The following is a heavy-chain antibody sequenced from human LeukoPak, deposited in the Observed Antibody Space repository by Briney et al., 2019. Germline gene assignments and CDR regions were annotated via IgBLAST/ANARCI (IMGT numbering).Heavy chain of an antibody. V-gene: IGHV1-2*02. CDR2: INPNGDGT. Sequence: ASVKVSCKASGYTFTSYDINWVRQAPGQGLEWMGWINPNGDGTNYAQKFQGRVTMTRDTSISTAYMELTRLRSDDTAVYYCARASSIAVAGYDYYYVDVWGKGTTVTVSS. CDR1: GYTFTSYD. D-gene: IGHD6-19*01. J-gene: IGHJ6*03. CDR3: ARASSIAVAGYDYYYVDV.